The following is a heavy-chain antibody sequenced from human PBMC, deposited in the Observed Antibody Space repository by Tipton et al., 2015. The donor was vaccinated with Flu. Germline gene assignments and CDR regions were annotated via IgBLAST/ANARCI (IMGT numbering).Heavy chain of an antibody. V-gene: IGHV4-59*01. J-gene: IGHJ3*02. CDR3: ARDGGSYHFVDAFDI. CDR1: GGSISSYY. Sequence: TLSLTCTVSGGSISSYYWSWIRQPPGKGLEWIGYIYYSGSTNYNPSLKSRVTISVDTSKNQFSLKLSSVTAADTAVYYCARDGGSYHFVDAFDIWGQGTMVTVSS. D-gene: IGHD1-26*01. CDR2: IYYSGST.